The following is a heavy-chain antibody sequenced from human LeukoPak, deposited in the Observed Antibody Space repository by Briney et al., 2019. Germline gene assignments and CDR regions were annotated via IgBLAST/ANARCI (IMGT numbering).Heavy chain of an antibody. CDR2: FDPEDGET. Sequence: ASVKVSCKVSGYTLTELSMHWVRQAPGKGLEWMGGFDPEDGETIYAQKFQGRVTMTEDTSTDTAYMEPSSLRSEDTAVYYCATDRQFWSGRFAAGPYYYYMDVWGKGTTVTVSS. J-gene: IGHJ6*03. CDR1: GYTLTELS. CDR3: ATDRQFWSGRFAAGPYYYYMDV. D-gene: IGHD3-3*02. V-gene: IGHV1-24*01.